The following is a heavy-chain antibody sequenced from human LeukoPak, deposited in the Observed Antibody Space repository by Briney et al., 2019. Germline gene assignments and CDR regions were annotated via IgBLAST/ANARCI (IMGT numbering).Heavy chain of an antibody. CDR1: GFTFDDYA. CDR2: ISWNSGSI. Sequence: PGGSLRLSCAASGFTFDDYAMHWVRQAPGKGMEWVSGISWNSGSIGYADSVKGRFTISRDNAKNSLYLQMNSLRAEDTALYYCARRSAAAGAWFDPWGQGTLVTVSS. J-gene: IGHJ5*02. D-gene: IGHD6-13*01. V-gene: IGHV3-9*01. CDR3: ARRSAAAGAWFDP.